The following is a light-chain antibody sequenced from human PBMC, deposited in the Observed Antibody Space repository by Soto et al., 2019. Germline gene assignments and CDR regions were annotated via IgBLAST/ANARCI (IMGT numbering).Light chain of an antibody. CDR2: WSS. CDR3: QQYEKYWT. J-gene: IGKJ1*01. Sequence: DIEMTQSPDSLSVSLGERATINCRSSQSVLHSSNGNNYIAWYQQKPGQPPKLLIYWSSTRESGVPDRFIGSGSGTDFTLTVSSLQAEDVAVYYCQQYEKYWTFGQGTKVEV. CDR1: QSVLHSSNGNNY. V-gene: IGKV4-1*01.